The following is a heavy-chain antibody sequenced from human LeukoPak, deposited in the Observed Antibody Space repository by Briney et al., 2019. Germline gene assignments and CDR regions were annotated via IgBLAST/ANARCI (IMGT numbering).Heavy chain of an antibody. J-gene: IGHJ4*02. CDR1: GFTFSDYY. CDR2: ISSSSGYT. CDR3: ASGGISSGYFY. V-gene: IGHV3-11*03. Sequence: GGSLRLSCAASGFTFSDYYMSWIRQAPGXGLEWVSYISSSSGYTNYADSVKGRFTISRDNAKNSLYLQMNSLRAEDTAVYYCASGGISSGYFYWGQGTLVTVSS. D-gene: IGHD3-22*01.